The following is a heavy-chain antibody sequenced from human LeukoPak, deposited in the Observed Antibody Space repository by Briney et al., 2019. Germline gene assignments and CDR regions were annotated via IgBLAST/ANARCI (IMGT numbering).Heavy chain of an antibody. D-gene: IGHD6-19*01. CDR1: GGSFSGYY. CDR2: INHSGST. J-gene: IGHJ4*02. Sequence: SETLSLTCAVYGGSFSGYYWSWIRQPPGKGLEWIGEINHSGSTNYNPSLKSRVTISVDTSKNQFSLKLSSVTAADTAVYYCARVEYSSGWYNHLADWGQGTLVTVSS. V-gene: IGHV4-34*01. CDR3: ARVEYSSGWYNHLAD.